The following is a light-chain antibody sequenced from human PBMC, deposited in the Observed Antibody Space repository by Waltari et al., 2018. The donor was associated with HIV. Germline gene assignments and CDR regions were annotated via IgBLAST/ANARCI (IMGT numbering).Light chain of an antibody. CDR1: QSIGSW. Sequence: DIQMTQFPSSLSASTGDRVTITCRASQSIGSWLDWYQQKPGKAPKLLIYKASGLESGVPSRFSGRGSGTEFTLTISSLQPDDSATYYCQQYDTSSPTFGQGTKVEVK. V-gene: IGKV1-5*03. J-gene: IGKJ1*01. CDR3: QQYDTSSPT. CDR2: KAS.